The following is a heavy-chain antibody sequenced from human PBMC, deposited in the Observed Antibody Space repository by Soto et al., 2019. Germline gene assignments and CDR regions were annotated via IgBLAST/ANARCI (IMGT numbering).Heavy chain of an antibody. CDR3: ARDCVDYDYIWGSSDPTTHNWFDP. D-gene: IGHD3-16*01. V-gene: IGHV4-39*07. Sequence: SETLSLTCTVSLDSFSSTDYYWGWIRQPPGKGLEWIGSIYHSGSTFYNPSLQSRVTISVDTSKNQFSLKLRSVTAADTAVYYCARDCVDYDYIWGSSDPTTHNWFDPWGQGTLVTVSS. CDR1: LDSFSSTDYY. CDR2: IYHSGST. J-gene: IGHJ5*02.